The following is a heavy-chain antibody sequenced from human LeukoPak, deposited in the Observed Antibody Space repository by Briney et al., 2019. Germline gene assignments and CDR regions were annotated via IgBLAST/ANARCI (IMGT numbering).Heavy chain of an antibody. CDR3: ARDLEDSSPFGAFDM. Sequence: GGTLRLSCAASGFTFSNYGMHWVRQVPGKGLEWVAAIWFDGIRKYYADSVKGRLTISRDNSKNTLYLQMNSLRAEDTAVYYCARDLEDSSPFGAFDMWGQGTMVTVSS. CDR2: IWFDGIRK. CDR1: GFTFSNYG. D-gene: IGHD3-22*01. J-gene: IGHJ3*02. V-gene: IGHV3-33*01.